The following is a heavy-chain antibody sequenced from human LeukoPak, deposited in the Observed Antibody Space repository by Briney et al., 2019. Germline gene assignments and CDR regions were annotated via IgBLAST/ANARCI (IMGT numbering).Heavy chain of an antibody. J-gene: IGHJ6*02. D-gene: IGHD5-12*01. CDR3: ARGPGYSGYDNLYYYYYGMDV. CDR1: GGSISSGGYY. V-gene: IGHV4-31*03. Sequence: SQTLSLTCTVSGGSISSGGYYWSWIRQHPGKGLEWIGYIYYSGSTYYNPSLKSRVTISVDTSKNQFSLKLSSVTAADTAVYYCARGPGYSGYDNLYYYYYGMDVWGQGTTVTVSS. CDR2: IYYSGST.